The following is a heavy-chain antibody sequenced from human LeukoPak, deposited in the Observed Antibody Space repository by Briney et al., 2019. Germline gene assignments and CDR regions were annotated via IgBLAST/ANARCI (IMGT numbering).Heavy chain of an antibody. J-gene: IGHJ6*03. CDR1: GFTFRSYA. Sequence: PGGSLRLSCAASGFTFRSYAMHWVRQAPGKGLEWVAVISYDGSNKYYADSVKGRFTISRDNAKNSLYLQMNSLRAEDTAVYYCARDFLSPMSFYMGVWGKGTTVTVSS. CDR3: ARDFLSPMSFYMGV. D-gene: IGHD3-10*02. V-gene: IGHV3-30*04. CDR2: ISYDGSNK.